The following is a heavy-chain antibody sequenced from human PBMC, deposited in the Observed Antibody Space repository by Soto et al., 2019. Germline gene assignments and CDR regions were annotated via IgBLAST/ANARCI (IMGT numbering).Heavy chain of an antibody. CDR3: ARDRIIGTSYSDY. Sequence: SETLSLTCTVSSGSINSFYWAWMRQPAGKGLEWIGRIHSSGTTNYNPSLSSRVTMSVDPSKNQFSLRLTSATAADTAVYYCARDRIIGTSYSDYWGQGILVTVPS. CDR1: SGSINSFY. J-gene: IGHJ4*02. CDR2: IHSSGTT. D-gene: IGHD1-7*01. V-gene: IGHV4-4*07.